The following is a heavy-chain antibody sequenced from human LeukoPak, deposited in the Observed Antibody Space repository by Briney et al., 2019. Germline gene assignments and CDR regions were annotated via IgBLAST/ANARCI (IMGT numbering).Heavy chain of an antibody. V-gene: IGHV3-33*01. D-gene: IGHD6-19*01. CDR2: IWYDGSNK. CDR3: ARDMAAVASSNWFDP. CDR1: GFTFSSYG. J-gene: IGHJ5*02. Sequence: PGGSLRLSCAASGFTFSSYGMHWVRQAPGKGLEWVAVIWYDGSNKYYADSVKGQFTISRDNSKNTLYLQMNSLRAEDTAVYYCARDMAAVASSNWFDPWGQGTLVTVSS.